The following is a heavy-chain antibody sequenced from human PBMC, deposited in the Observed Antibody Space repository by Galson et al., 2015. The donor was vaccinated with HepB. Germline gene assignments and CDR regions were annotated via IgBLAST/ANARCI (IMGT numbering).Heavy chain of an antibody. CDR3: ARDLERLGVRGNNWFDS. CDR2: ISSSGNYI. CDR1: GFSFSTYG. V-gene: IGHV3-21*01. Sequence: SLRLSCAASGFSFSTYGMNWVRQAPGKGLEWVSCISSSGNYINYIDLVKGRFTISRDNAKNSLYLQMNSLRDEDTAVYYCARDLERLGVRGNNWFDSWGQGTRVTVSS. J-gene: IGHJ5*01. D-gene: IGHD3-10*01.